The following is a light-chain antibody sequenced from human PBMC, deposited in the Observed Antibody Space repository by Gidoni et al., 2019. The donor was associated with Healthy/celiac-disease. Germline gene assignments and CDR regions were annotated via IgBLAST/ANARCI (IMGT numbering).Light chain of an antibody. CDR1: QSVSSY. V-gene: IGKV3-11*01. J-gene: IGKJ5*01. CDR3: QQRSNWPIT. Sequence: EIVLTQSPATLSLSPGERATLSCRASQSVSSYLAWYQQKPGQAPRLLIYDASNRATGIPARFSGSGSDTDFTLTISSLEPEDFAVYYCQQRSNWPITFXXXTRLEIK. CDR2: DAS.